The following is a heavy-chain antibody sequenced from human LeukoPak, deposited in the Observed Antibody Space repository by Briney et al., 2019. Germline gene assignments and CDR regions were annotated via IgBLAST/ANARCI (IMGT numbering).Heavy chain of an antibody. D-gene: IGHD4-17*01. CDR1: GFTFSSYG. J-gene: IGHJ6*02. CDR2: ISYDGSNK. CDR3: AKELAVTTSLSYYGMDV. V-gene: IGHV3-30*18. Sequence: GRSLRLSCAASGFTFSSYGMHWVRQAPGKGLEWVAVISYDGSNKYYADSVKGRFTISRDNSKNTLYLQMNSLRAEDTAVYYCAKELAVTTSLSYYGMDVWGQGTTVTVSS.